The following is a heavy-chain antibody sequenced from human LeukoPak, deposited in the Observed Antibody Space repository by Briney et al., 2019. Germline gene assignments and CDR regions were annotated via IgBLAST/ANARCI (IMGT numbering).Heavy chain of an antibody. CDR3: ARDQSDSSGYYSNKFDY. CDR2: IIPILGIA. D-gene: IGHD3-22*01. Sequence: GASVKVSYKASGGTFSSYTISWVRQAPGQGLEWMGRIIPILGIANYAQKFQGRVTITADKSTSTAYMELSSLRSEDTAVYYCARDQSDSSGYYSNKFDYWGQGTLVTVSS. V-gene: IGHV1-69*04. CDR1: GGTFSSYT. J-gene: IGHJ4*02.